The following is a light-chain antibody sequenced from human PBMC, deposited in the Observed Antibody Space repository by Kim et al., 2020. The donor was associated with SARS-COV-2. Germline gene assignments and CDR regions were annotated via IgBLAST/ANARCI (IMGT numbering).Light chain of an antibody. CDR1: SLRSYY. J-gene: IGLJ3*02. V-gene: IGLV3-19*01. CDR3: NSRDSSGNLLV. Sequence: ALGQTVRITCQGDSLRSYYASWYQQKTGQAPVLVIYGKNNRPSGIPDRFSGSSSGNTASLTITGAQAEDEADYYCNSRDSSGNLLVFGGGTQLTVL. CDR2: GKN.